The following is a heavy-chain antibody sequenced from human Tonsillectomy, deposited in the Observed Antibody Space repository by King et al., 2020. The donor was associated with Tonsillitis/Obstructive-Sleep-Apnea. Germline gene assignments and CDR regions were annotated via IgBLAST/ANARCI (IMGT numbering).Heavy chain of an antibody. V-gene: IGHV2-5*02. CDR3: AHSGVVGGTTPWDY. D-gene: IGHD1-26*01. J-gene: IGHJ4*02. CDR2: IYWDDDK. CDR1: GFSLSTTGVA. Sequence: ITLKESGPTLVKPTQTLTLTCTFSGFSLSTTGVAVGWIRQPPGKALEWLALIYWDDDKRYSPSLKSRLTITKDTSKNHVVLTMTNMDPLDTATYYCAHSGVVGGTTPWDYWGQGTLVPVSS.